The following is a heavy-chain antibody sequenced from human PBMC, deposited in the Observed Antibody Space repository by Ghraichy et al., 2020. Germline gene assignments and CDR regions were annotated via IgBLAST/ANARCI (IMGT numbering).Heavy chain of an antibody. D-gene: IGHD2-15*01. J-gene: IGHJ4*02. Sequence: GESLNISCAASGFTVSSNYMSWVRQAPGKGLEWVSVIYSGGSTYYADSVKGRFTISRDNSKNTLYLQMNSLRAEDTAVYYCARAWGVVPFDYWGQGTLVTVSS. CDR2: IYSGGST. V-gene: IGHV3-53*01. CDR1: GFTVSSNY. CDR3: ARAWGVVPFDY.